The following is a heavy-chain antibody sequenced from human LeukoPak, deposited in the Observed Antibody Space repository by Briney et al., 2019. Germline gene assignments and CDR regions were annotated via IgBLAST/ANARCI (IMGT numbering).Heavy chain of an antibody. D-gene: IGHD5-18*01. Sequence: ASVKVPCKASGYTFTGYYMHWVRQAPGQGLEWMGWINPVSGGTDYAQRFQGRVTMTRDTSISTAYMEVRRLSYDDTAVYYCARGNSYAKGSYFDYWGQGTLVTVSS. CDR3: ARGNSYAKGSYFDY. V-gene: IGHV1-2*02. CDR2: INPVSGGT. CDR1: GYTFTGYY. J-gene: IGHJ4*02.